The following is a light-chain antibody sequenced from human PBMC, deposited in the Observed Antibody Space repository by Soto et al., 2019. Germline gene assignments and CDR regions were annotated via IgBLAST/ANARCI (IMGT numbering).Light chain of an antibody. J-gene: IGKJ1*01. CDR2: KAS. V-gene: IGKV1-5*03. Sequence: DIQMTQSPSTLSGSVGDRVTITCRASQTISSWLAWYQQKPGKAPKLLIYKASTLKSGVPPRFSGSGSGTEFTLTISSLQSEDFAVYTCQQYNNWPLTFGQGTKVDIK. CDR3: QQYNNWPLT. CDR1: QTISSW.